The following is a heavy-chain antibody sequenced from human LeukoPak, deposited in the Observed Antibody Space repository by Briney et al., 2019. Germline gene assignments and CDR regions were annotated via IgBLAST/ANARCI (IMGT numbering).Heavy chain of an antibody. J-gene: IGHJ4*02. V-gene: IGHV3-64*01. CDR2: ISSNGGST. D-gene: IGHD6-13*01. CDR3: ARGAAEGAAALDY. CDR1: GFTFSSYA. Sequence: GGSLRLSCAASGFTFSSYAMHWVRQAPGKGLEYVSAISSNGGSTYYANSVKGRFTISRDNSKNTLYLQMGSLRAEDMAVYYCARGAAEGAAALDYWGQGTLVTVSS.